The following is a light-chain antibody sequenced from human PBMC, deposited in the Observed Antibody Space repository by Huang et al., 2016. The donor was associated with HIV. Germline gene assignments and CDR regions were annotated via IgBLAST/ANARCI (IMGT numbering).Light chain of an antibody. CDR1: RSVSSN. J-gene: IGKJ4*01. CDR2: GSS. V-gene: IGKV3-15*01. CDR3: QQYNNWLLS. Sequence: IVMTQSPATLSVSPGERVTVSCRANRSVSSNLAWYQQRPGQDTRLLIYGSSTRAPGIPARFSGNDSGTDFVHTISSQQSEDFALYYCQQYNNWLLSFGGGTRVDI.